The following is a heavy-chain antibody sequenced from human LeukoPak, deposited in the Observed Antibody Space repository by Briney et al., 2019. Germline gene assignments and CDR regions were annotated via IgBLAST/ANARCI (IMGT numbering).Heavy chain of an antibody. V-gene: IGHV3-21*01. J-gene: IGHJ4*02. CDR3: ARDMGYYYDSSGIDDY. CDR1: GFTFSSYS. CDR2: ISSSSSYI. D-gene: IGHD3-22*01. Sequence: GGSLRLSCAASGFTFSSYSMNWGRQAPGKGLEWGSSISSSSSYIYYADSVKGRFTISRDNAKNSLYLQMNSLRAEDTAVYYCARDMGYYYDSSGIDDYWGQGTLVTVSS.